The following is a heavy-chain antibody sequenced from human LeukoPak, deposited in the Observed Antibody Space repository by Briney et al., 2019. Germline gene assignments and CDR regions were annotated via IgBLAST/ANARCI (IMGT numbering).Heavy chain of an antibody. V-gene: IGHV3-74*01. CDR2: INSDGSST. D-gene: IGHD3-22*01. CDR1: GFTFSSYW. J-gene: IGHJ3*02. Sequence: GGSLRLSCAASGFTFSSYWMHWVRQAPGKGLVWVSRINSDGSSTSYADSVKGRFTISRDNAKNTLYLQMNSLRAEDTAVYYCARAPPHYYDSSGFDIWGQGTMVTVSS. CDR3: ARAPPHYYDSSGFDI.